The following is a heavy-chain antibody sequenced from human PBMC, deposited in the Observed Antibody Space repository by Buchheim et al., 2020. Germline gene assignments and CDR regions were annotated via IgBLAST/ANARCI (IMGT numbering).Heavy chain of an antibody. D-gene: IGHD6-13*01. Sequence: EVQLVQSGAEVKKPGESLRISCKGSGYSFTSYWISWVRQMPGKGLEWMGRIDPSDSYTNYSPSFQGHVTIPADKSISTAYPQWSSLKASDTAMYYCARRSIAAAGTFHVWRRFYYYYGMDVWGQGTT. J-gene: IGHJ6*02. CDR1: GYSFTSYW. V-gene: IGHV5-10-1*01. CDR2: IDPSDSYT. CDR3: ARRSIAAAGTFHVWRRFYYYYGMDV.